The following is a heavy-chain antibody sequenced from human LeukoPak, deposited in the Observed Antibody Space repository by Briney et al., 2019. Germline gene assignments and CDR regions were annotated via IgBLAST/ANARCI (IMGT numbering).Heavy chain of an antibody. CDR1: GGSFSGYY. CDR3: ALCSEAAFDI. J-gene: IGHJ3*02. Sequence: PSETLSLTCAVYGGSFSGYYWSWIRQPPGKGLEWIGEINHSGSTNYSPSLKSRVTISVDTSKNQFSLKLSSVTAADTAVYYCALCSEAAFDIWGQGTMVTVSS. V-gene: IGHV4-34*01. D-gene: IGHD2-15*01. CDR2: INHSGST.